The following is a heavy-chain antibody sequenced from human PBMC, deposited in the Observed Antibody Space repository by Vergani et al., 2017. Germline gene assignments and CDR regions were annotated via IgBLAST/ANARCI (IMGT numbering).Heavy chain of an antibody. J-gene: IGHJ6*03. Sequence: QLQLQESGPGLVKPSETLSLTCTVSGGSISSSSYYWGWIRQPPGKGLEWIGSIYYSGSTYYNPSLKSRVTISVDTSKNQFSLKLSSVTAADTAVYYCARGSVSSSWTQGYYYYYYMDVWGKGTTVTVSS. CDR3: ARGSVSSSWTQGYYYYYYMDV. D-gene: IGHD6-13*01. V-gene: IGHV4-39*07. CDR1: GGSISSSSYY. CDR2: IYYSGST.